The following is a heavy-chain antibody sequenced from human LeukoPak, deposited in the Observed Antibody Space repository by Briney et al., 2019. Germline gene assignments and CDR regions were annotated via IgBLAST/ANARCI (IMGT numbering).Heavy chain of an antibody. CDR3: AKQLGSCSDGSCYFPY. CDR2: ISNNGGYT. CDR1: GFTFSSSA. D-gene: IGHD2-15*01. J-gene: IGHJ4*02. V-gene: IGHV3-23*01. Sequence: GGSLRLSCAASGFTFSSSAMSWVRQAPGKGLEWVSAISNNGGYTYYADSVQGRFTISRDNSKTTLCLQMNSLRAEDTAVYYCAKQLGSCSDGSCYFPYWGQGILVTVSS.